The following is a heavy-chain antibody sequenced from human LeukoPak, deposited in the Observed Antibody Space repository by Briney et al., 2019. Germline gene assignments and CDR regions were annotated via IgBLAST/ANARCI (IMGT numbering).Heavy chain of an antibody. CDR1: GFTFSSYS. V-gene: IGHV3-21*01. CDR3: ARDSGEASSSGWYTELDY. Sequence: PGESVRLSCAASGFTFSSYSMNWVRQAPGKGLEWVSSISGYSSNIYYEDSVKGRFTISRDNAKNSMYLQMNSLRAEDTAVYYCARDSGEASSSGWYTELDYWGQGTLDTVPS. D-gene: IGHD6-19*01. CDR2: ISGYSSNI. J-gene: IGHJ4*02.